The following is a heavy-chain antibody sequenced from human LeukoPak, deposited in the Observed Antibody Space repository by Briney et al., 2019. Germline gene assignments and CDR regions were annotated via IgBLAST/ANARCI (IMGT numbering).Heavy chain of an antibody. V-gene: IGHV3-7*01. D-gene: IGHD6-13*01. J-gene: IGHJ4*01. CDR2: IHLNGGEK. CDR1: GFTFSDYR. CDR3: ARDGAAAGLYFDL. Sequence: GGSLRLSCAVSGFTFSDYRMNWVRQAPGKGLEWVASIHLNGGEKSYVDSVKGRFTISRDNPKNSLYLQMSSLRAEDTGVYYCARDGAAAGLYFDLWGQGTLVTVSS.